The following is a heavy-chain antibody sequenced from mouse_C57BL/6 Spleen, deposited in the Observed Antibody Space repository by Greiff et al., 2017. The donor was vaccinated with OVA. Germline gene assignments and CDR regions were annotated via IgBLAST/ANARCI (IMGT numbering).Heavy chain of an antibody. Sequence: EVQLQQSGPELVKPGASVKISCKASGYTFTDYYMNWVKQSHGKSLEWIGDINPNNGGTSYNQKFKGKATLTVDKSSSTAYMELRSLTSEDSAVYYCARGGLWLRQRAWYFDVWGTGTTVTVSS. CDR2: INPNNGGT. CDR1: GYTFTDYY. CDR3: ARGGLWLRQRAWYFDV. D-gene: IGHD2-2*01. J-gene: IGHJ1*03. V-gene: IGHV1-26*01.